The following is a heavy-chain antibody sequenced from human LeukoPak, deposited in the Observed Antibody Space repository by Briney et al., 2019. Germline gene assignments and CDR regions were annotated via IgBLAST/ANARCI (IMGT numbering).Heavy chain of an antibody. V-gene: IGHV4-34*01. CDR3: AIRTYYDILTGFGWLDP. CDR1: GGSFSGYY. J-gene: IGHJ5*02. CDR2: INHSGST. Sequence: SETLSLTCAVYGGSFSGYYWSWIRQPPGKGLEWIGEINHSGSTNYNPSLKSRVTISVDTSKNQFSLKLSSVTAADTAVYYCAIRTYYDILTGFGWLDPWGQGTLVTVSS. D-gene: IGHD3-9*01.